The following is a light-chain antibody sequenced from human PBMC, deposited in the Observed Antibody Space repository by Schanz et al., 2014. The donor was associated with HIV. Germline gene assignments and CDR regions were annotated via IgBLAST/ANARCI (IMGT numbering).Light chain of an antibody. V-gene: IGKV3-20*01. CDR1: QSVNNNY. Sequence: EIVLTQSPGTLSLSPGERATLSCRASQSVNNNYLAWYQQSPGQAPRLLIYDASSRATGIPDRFSGSGSGTDFTLTISRLEPDDFAVYYCQQYGSSPRTFGQGTKVEIK. CDR3: QQYGSSPRT. CDR2: DAS. J-gene: IGKJ1*01.